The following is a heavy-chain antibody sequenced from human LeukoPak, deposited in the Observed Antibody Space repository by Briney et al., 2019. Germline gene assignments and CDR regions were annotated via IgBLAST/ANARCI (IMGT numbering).Heavy chain of an antibody. J-gene: IGHJ6*02. CDR1: GFTFSSYA. D-gene: IGHD2-15*01. CDR3: ARDGYCSGVRCHNDYYYGVDV. Sequence: GGSLRLSCAASGFTFSSYAMSWVRQAPGKGLEWLSYMGSSDSTRYYADSVKGRFTISRDNAENSLYLQINSLRAEDTAVYYCARDGYCSGVRCHNDYYYGVDVWGQGTTVTVSS. CDR2: MGSSDSTR. V-gene: IGHV3-48*04.